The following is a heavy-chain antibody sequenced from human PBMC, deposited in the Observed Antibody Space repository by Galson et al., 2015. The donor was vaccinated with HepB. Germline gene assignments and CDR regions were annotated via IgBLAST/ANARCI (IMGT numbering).Heavy chain of an antibody. CDR2: ISYDGSDK. CDR3: AKDSGYSQPYFDH. Sequence: SLRLSCAASGFSFSYYGMHWVRQAPGKGLERVASISYDGSDKNYADSMKGRFTLSRDTSKNTLFLQMSSLRVEDTAVYYCAKDSGYSQPYFDHWGQGTLVTVSS. CDR1: GFSFSYYG. V-gene: IGHV3-30*18. J-gene: IGHJ4*02. D-gene: IGHD3-22*01.